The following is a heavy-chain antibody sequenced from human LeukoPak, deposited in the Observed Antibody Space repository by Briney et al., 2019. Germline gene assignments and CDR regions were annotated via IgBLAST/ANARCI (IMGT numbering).Heavy chain of an antibody. V-gene: IGHV1-2*02. J-gene: IGHJ4*02. CDR3: ARDATRRPQKYDIATSFSTEN. Sequence: ASVTVSCKTSGYTFTDYYIHGVRQAPGQGLESMGWINPKIGGTNYAPRFQGRVSMTSDTSITTACMQLRRVTSDDTAVYYCARDATRRPQKYDIATSFSTENWGQGTLVAVSS. CDR2: INPKIGGT. D-gene: IGHD3-9*01. CDR1: GYTFTDYY.